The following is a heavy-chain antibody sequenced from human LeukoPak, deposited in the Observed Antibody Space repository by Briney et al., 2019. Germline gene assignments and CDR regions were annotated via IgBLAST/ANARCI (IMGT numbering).Heavy chain of an antibody. Sequence: GGSLRLSCAASGFTFSSYAMHWVRQAPGKGLEWVAVISYDGSNKYYADSVKGRFTISRDNSKNTLYLQMNSLRAEDTAVYYCARGLDYSNPTWFDPWGQGTLVTVSS. CDR3: ARGLDYSNPTWFDP. CDR2: ISYDGSNK. D-gene: IGHD4-11*01. CDR1: GFTFSSYA. V-gene: IGHV3-30-3*01. J-gene: IGHJ5*02.